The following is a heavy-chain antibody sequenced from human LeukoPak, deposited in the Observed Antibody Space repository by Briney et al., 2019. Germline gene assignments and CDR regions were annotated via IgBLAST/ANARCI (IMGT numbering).Heavy chain of an antibody. Sequence: ASVKVSCKASRFTFTSSAMQWVRQARGQRLEWIGWIVVGSGNTNYAQKFQERVTITRDMSTSTAYMELSSLRSEDTAVYYCAAGGWRGFDYWGQGTLVTVSS. CDR2: IVVGSGNT. CDR1: RFTFTSSA. V-gene: IGHV1-58*02. CDR3: AAGGWRGFDY. D-gene: IGHD3-16*01. J-gene: IGHJ4*02.